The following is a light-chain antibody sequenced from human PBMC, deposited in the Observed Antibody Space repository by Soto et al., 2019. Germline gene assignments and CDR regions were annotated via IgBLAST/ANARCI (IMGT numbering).Light chain of an antibody. J-gene: IGKJ3*01. CDR1: QSVSSNY. CDR3: QQYGSSPLFS. V-gene: IGKV3-20*01. CDR2: GAS. Sequence: EIVLTQSPGTLSLSPGERATLSCRASQSVSSNYLAWHQQKPGQAPRLLIYGASSRATGSPARFSGSGSGTEVTLTINRLEPADFAVYYCQQYGSSPLFSFGPGTKVDIK.